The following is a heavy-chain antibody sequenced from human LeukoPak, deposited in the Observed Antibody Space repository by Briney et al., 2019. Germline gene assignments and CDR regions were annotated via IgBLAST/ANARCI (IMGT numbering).Heavy chain of an antibody. CDR1: GVTFSSYG. Sequence: QPGRSLRLSCAASGVTFSSYGMHWVRQAPGKGLEWVAVISYDGSNKYYADSVKGRFTISRDNSKNTLYLQMNSLRAEDTAVYYCAKGDSRFGESGIDYWGQGTLVTVSS. D-gene: IGHD3-10*01. J-gene: IGHJ4*02. V-gene: IGHV3-30*18. CDR2: ISYDGSNK. CDR3: AKGDSRFGESGIDY.